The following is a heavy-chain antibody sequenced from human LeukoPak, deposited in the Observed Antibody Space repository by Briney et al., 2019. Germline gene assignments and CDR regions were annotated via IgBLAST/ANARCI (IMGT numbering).Heavy chain of an antibody. CDR3: AKESYDILTGYYWFDP. CDR1: GFTFSSYA. Sequence: GGSLRLSCAASGFTFSSYAMSWVRRAPGKGLEWVSAISGSGGSTYYADSVKGRFTISRDNSKNTLYLQMNSLRAEDTAVYYCAKESYDILTGYYWFDPWGQGTLVTVSS. V-gene: IGHV3-23*01. J-gene: IGHJ5*02. D-gene: IGHD3-9*01. CDR2: ISGSGGST.